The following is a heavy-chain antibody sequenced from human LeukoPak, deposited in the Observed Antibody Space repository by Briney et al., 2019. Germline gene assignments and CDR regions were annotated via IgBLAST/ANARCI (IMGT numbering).Heavy chain of an antibody. CDR2: ISSSGSTI. D-gene: IGHD4-23*01. CDR1: GFTFSDYY. V-gene: IGHV3-11*04. Sequence: GGSLRLSCAASGFTFSDYYMNWVRQAPGKGLEWVSYISSSGSTIYYADSVKGRFTISRDNAKNSLYLQMNSLRAEDTAVYYCARVPNDYGGNTHYYYYYMDVWGKGTTVTVSS. J-gene: IGHJ6*03. CDR3: ARVPNDYGGNTHYYYYYMDV.